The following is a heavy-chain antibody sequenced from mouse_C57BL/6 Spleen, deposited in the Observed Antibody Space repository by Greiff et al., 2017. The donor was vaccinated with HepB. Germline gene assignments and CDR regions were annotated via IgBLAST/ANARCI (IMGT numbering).Heavy chain of an antibody. CDR1: GYTFTSYW. CDR3: ARAPLYYGSSYGYFDV. V-gene: IGHV1-72*01. J-gene: IGHJ1*03. D-gene: IGHD1-1*01. Sequence: QVQLQQPGAELVKPGASVKLSCKASGYTFTSYWMHWVKQRPGRGLEWIGRIDPNSGGTKYNEKFKSKATLTVDKPSSTAYMPLSSLTSEDSAVYYGARAPLYYGSSYGYFDVWGTGTTVTVSS. CDR2: IDPNSGGT.